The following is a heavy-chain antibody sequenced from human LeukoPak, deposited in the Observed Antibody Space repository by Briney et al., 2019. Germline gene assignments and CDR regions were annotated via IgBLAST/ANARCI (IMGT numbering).Heavy chain of an antibody. CDR1: GGSISSYY. D-gene: IGHD6-6*01. V-gene: IGHV4-59*12. CDR3: ARGGLSSSGAFDI. CDR2: IYYSGST. Sequence: PSETLSLTCTVSGGSISSYYWSWIRQPPGKGLEWIGYIYYSGSTNYNPSLKSRVTISVDTSKNQFSLKLSSVTAADTAVYYCARGGLSSSGAFDIWGQGTMVTVSS. J-gene: IGHJ3*02.